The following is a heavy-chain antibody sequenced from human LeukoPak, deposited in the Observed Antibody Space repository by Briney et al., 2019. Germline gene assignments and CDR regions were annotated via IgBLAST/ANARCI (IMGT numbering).Heavy chain of an antibody. CDR2: FDPEDGET. V-gene: IGHV1-24*01. Sequence: GSVKVSCKVSGYTLTELSMHWVRQAPGRGLEWMGGFDPEDGETIYAQKFQGRVTMTEDTSTDTAYTELSSLRSEDTAVYYCARVVSPARRYFDWSRTPHYYYYGMDVWGQGTTVTVSS. D-gene: IGHD3-9*01. CDR3: ARVVSPARRYFDWSRTPHYYYYGMDV. J-gene: IGHJ6*02. CDR1: GYTLTELS.